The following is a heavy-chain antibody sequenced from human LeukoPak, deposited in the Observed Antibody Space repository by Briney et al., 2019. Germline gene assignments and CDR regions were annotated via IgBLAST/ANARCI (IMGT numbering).Heavy chain of an antibody. CDR2: ISGRGGST. V-gene: IGHV3-23*01. Sequence: SGGSLRLSCAVSGFTFSDSAMTWVRQAPGKGLEWFSAISGRGGSTYYADSVKGRFASSKDKSQNTLYLQMNSLRAEDTPVYYCATTRGGRSYSSSDYWGQGALVTVSS. J-gene: IGHJ4*02. CDR3: ATTRGGRSYSSSDY. CDR1: GFTFSDSA. D-gene: IGHD6-13*01.